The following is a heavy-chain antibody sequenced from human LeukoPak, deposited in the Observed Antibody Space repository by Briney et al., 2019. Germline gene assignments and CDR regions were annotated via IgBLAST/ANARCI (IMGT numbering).Heavy chain of an antibody. CDR3: AKSGLNRFDY. V-gene: IGHV3-23*01. CDR2: ISGGDGST. D-gene: IGHD2-15*01. Sequence: PGGSLRLSCAASGFTFSSYAMSWVRQAPGKGLGWVSTISGGDGSTYYAVSVKGRFTISRDNSKNTVYLQMNSLRAEDTAVYYYAKSGLNRFDYWGQGTLVTVSS. CDR1: GFTFSSYA. J-gene: IGHJ4*02.